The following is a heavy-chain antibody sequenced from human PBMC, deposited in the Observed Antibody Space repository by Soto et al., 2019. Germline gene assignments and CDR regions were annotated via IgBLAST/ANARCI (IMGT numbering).Heavy chain of an antibody. D-gene: IGHD2-2*01. CDR2: LAYHGRNE. CDR1: GFTFNSYG. CDR3: AKSYWPSINAVLTSAIDH. V-gene: IGHV3-30*18. J-gene: IGHJ4*02. Sequence: QVHLVESGGGVVQPGRSLRLSCAASGFTFNSYGMYWIRQAPGKGLEWVAGLAYHGRNEYYAHYVKGRFTTSRDNSNITLFLQMNSLRPEDTAVYYCAKSYWPSINAVLTSAIDHWGRGTLVTVPS.